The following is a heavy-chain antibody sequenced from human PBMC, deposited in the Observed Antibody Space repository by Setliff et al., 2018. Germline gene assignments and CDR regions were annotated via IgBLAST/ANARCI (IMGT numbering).Heavy chain of an antibody. J-gene: IGHJ5*02. V-gene: IGHV3-7*01. CDR1: GFTFSRYW. Sequence: GGSLRLSCVASGFTFSRYWMSWVRQAPGKGLEWVANIKEDGSEKYNVDSVKGRFTMSRDNAKNSLYLQMNSLGGEDTAVYYCARDYPGPDHWGQGKLVTVSS. CDR2: IKEDGSEK. CDR3: ARDYPGPDH. D-gene: IGHD3-16*02.